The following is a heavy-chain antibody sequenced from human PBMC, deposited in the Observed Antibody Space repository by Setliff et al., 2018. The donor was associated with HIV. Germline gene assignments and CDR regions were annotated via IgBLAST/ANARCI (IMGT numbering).Heavy chain of an antibody. J-gene: IGHJ3*02. Sequence: PGESLKISCKGSGYSFTNYWIGWVRQMPGKGLEWMGIIYPGDSDTRYSPSFQGQVIISADKSISTAYLQWSSLKASDSAMYYCARFWNSGSYRDAFDIWGQGTMVTVSS. V-gene: IGHV5-51*01. CDR2: IYPGDSDT. CDR1: GYSFTNYW. CDR3: ARFWNSGSYRDAFDI. D-gene: IGHD1-26*01.